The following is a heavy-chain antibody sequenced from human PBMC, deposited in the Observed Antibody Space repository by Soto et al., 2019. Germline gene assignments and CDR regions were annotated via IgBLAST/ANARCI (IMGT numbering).Heavy chain of an antibody. Sequence: GASVKVSCKASGYTFTSYGISWVRQAPGQGLDWMGWISAYNGNTNYAQKLQGRVTMTTDTSTSTAYMELRSLRSDDTAVYYCARSGYSGYDSSYYYYGMDVWGQGTTVTVSS. CDR2: ISAYNGNT. J-gene: IGHJ6*02. V-gene: IGHV1-18*01. CDR3: ARSGYSGYDSSYYYYGMDV. CDR1: GYTFTSYG. D-gene: IGHD5-12*01.